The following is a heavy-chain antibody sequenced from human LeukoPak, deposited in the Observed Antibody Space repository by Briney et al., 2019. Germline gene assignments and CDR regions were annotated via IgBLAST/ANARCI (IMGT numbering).Heavy chain of an antibody. J-gene: IGHJ6*03. D-gene: IGHD6-19*01. CDR2: IIPIFGTA. Sequence: SVKVSCKASGGTFSSYAISWVRRAPGQGLEWMGRIIPIFGTANYAQKFQGRATITTDESTSTAYMELSSLRSEDTAVYYCASSVAVAGTRFYYYYMDVWGEGTTVTVSS. CDR1: GGTFSSYA. CDR3: ASSVAVAGTRFYYYYMDV. V-gene: IGHV1-69*05.